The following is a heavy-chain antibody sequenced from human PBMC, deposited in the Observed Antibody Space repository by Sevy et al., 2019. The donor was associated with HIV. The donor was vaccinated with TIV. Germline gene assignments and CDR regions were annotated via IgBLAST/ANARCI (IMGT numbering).Heavy chain of an antibody. J-gene: IGHJ6*02. CDR1: GFAFTNYYA. V-gene: IGHV3-30-3*01. CDR3: ARPRANYVDHYFFYAMDV. Sequence: GGSLRLSCTASGFAFTNYYAMHWVRQAPGKGLEWVALISYDGSDKFYADSVKGRFTITRDNCKNTLYLQMNGLTTEDTAGYYCARPRANYVDHYFFYAMDVWGQGTTVTVSS. D-gene: IGHD4-17*01. CDR2: ISYDGSDK.